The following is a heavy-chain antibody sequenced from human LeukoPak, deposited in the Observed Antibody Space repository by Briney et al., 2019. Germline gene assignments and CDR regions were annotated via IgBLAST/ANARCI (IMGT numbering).Heavy chain of an antibody. J-gene: IGHJ4*02. CDR1: GFSFGSYG. Sequence: GGSLRLSCAASGFSFGSYGMHWVRQAPGKGLEWVSFIRDDGSSKYYADSMKRRFTISRDNSKNTLYLQMTALRAGDTAVYYCAKARQRNIVDTPYFDSWGQGTLVTVSS. CDR2: IRDDGSSK. CDR3: AKARQRNIVDTPYFDS. D-gene: IGHD5-12*01. V-gene: IGHV3-30*02.